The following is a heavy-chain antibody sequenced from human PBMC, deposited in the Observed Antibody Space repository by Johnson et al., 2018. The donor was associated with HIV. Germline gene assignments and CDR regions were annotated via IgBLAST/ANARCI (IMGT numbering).Heavy chain of an antibody. J-gene: IGHJ3*02. D-gene: IGHD3-22*01. CDR3: ARDNFGGMIVVRGGAFDI. V-gene: IGHV3-13*01. Sequence: VQLVESGGGLVQPGGSLRLSCVASGFTFSSYDMHWVRQATGKGLEWVSGIGTAGDTYYPGSVKGRFTISRENAKNSLYLQMNSLRVGDTAVYYCARDNFGGMIVVRGGAFDIWGQGTMVTVSS. CDR1: GFTFSSYD. CDR2: IGTAGDT.